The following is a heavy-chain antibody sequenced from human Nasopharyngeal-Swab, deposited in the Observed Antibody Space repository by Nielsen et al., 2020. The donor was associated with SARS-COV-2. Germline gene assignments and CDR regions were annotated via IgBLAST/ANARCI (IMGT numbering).Heavy chain of an antibody. CDR3: ARLVAAPYYYYMDV. Sequence: GSLRLSCTVSGGSISSYYWSWIRQPPGKGLEWIGYIYYSGSTNYNPSLKSRATISVDTSKNQFSLKLSSVTAADTAVYYCARLVAAPYYYYMDVWGKGTTVTVSS. D-gene: IGHD6-13*01. J-gene: IGHJ6*03. CDR2: IYYSGST. CDR1: GGSISSYY. V-gene: IGHV4-59*08.